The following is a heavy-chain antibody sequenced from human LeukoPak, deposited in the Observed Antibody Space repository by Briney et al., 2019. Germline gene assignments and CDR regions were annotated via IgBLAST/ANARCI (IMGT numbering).Heavy chain of an antibody. CDR3: ARLASGYDLGY. J-gene: IGHJ4*02. Sequence: SETLSLTCTVSGGSISSSSYYWGWIRQPPGKGVEGIGSIYYSGSTYYDPSLRSRVTISVDTSKNQFSLKLSSVTPADTAVFYCARLASGYDLGYWGKGTLVTVSS. CDR1: GGSISSSSYY. D-gene: IGHD5-12*01. V-gene: IGHV4-39*01. CDR2: IYYSGST.